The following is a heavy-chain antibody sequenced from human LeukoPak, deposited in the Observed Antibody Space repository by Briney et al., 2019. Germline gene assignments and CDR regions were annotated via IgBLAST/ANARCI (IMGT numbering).Heavy chain of an antibody. D-gene: IGHD3-3*02. CDR2: MNPNSGNT. CDR3: ARGLSFLEGLIGTENWFDP. CDR1: GYTFTSYD. Sequence: ASVKVSCKASGYTFTSYDINWVRQATGQGLEWMGWMNPNSGNTGYAQKFQGRVTMTRNTSISTAYMELSSLRSEDTAVYYCARGLSFLEGLIGTENWFDPWGQGTLVTVSS. V-gene: IGHV1-8*01. J-gene: IGHJ5*02.